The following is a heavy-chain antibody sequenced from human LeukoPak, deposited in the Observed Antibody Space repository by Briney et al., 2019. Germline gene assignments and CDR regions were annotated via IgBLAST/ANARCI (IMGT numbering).Heavy chain of an antibody. V-gene: IGHV1-18*01. CDR3: AAIAAAGIGVY. CDR1: GYTFTSYD. J-gene: IGHJ4*02. CDR2: ISAYNGNT. Sequence: ASVKVSCKASGYTFTSYDINWVRQATGQGLEWMGWISAYNGNTNYAQKLQGRVTMTTDTSTSTAYMELRSLRSDDTAVYYCAAIAAAGIGVYWGQGTLVTVSS. D-gene: IGHD6-13*01.